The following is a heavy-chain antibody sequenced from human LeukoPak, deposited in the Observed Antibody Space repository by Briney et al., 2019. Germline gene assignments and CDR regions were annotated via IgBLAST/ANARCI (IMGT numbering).Heavy chain of an antibody. Sequence: SVKVSCKASGGTFSSYAISWARQAPGQGLEWMGGIIPIFGTANYAQKFQGRVTITTDESTSTAYMELSSLRSEDTAVYYCARAANEKGSSAELYYWGQGTLVTVSS. D-gene: IGHD1-1*01. V-gene: IGHV1-69*05. CDR2: IIPIFGTA. J-gene: IGHJ4*02. CDR3: ARAANEKGSSAELYY. CDR1: GGTFSSYA.